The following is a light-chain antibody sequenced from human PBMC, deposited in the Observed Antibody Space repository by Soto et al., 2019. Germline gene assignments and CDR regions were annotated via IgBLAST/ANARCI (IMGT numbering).Light chain of an antibody. CDR2: GVS. CDR1: QSGRDMY. V-gene: IGKV3-20*01. Sequence: EIVLTQSPGTLSLSPGERATLSCRASQSGRDMYLAWYQQKPGQPPRLLIYGVSSRAYGIPDRFSGSGSGTDFTLTISGLEPEDFAVYYCQHYGYPQWTFGQGTKVDIK. J-gene: IGKJ1*01. CDR3: QHYGYPQWT.